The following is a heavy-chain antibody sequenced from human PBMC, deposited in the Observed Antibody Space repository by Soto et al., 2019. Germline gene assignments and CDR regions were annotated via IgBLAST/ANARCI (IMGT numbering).Heavy chain of an antibody. Sequence: QVQLVQSGAEVKKPGSSVKVSCKASGGTFSSYAISWVRQAPGQGLEWMGGIIPIFGTANYAQKFQGRVTITADKSTSTAYMELSSLRSEDTAVYYSASRLEYYDSSGYYSPLDYWGQGTLVTVSS. CDR1: GGTFSSYA. CDR2: IIPIFGTA. J-gene: IGHJ4*02. D-gene: IGHD3-22*01. V-gene: IGHV1-69*06. CDR3: ASRLEYYDSSGYYSPLDY.